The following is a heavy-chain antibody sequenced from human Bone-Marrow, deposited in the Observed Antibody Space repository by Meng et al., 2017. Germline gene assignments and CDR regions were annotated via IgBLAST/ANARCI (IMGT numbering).Heavy chain of an antibody. D-gene: IGHD4-17*01. CDR2: INPNSGGT. Sequence: VESGCGVKKPGSSVKLSRKASGHTFTGYYKHWVRQAPGQGLEWMGRINPNSGGTNYAQKFQGSVTMTRDTSISTAYMELSRLRSDDTAVYYCARADHPTTVPNLDYWGQGTLVTVSS. CDR1: GHTFTGYY. V-gene: IGHV1-2*06. CDR3: ARADHPTTVPNLDY. J-gene: IGHJ4*02.